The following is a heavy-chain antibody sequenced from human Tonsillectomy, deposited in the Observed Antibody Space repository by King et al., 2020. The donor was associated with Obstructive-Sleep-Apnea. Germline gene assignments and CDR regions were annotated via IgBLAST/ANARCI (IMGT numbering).Heavy chain of an antibody. Sequence: VQLVESGGGLVQPGGSLRLSCAASGFTFSSYAMSWVRQAPGKGLEWVSAISGSGGITYYADSVKGRFTISRDNSKNTLYLQMNSLRAEDTAVYYCAKDRKNYDSRGYSDLFDYWGQGTLVTVSS. J-gene: IGHJ4*02. CDR3: AKDRKNYDSRGYSDLFDY. D-gene: IGHD3-22*01. CDR1: GFTFSSYA. V-gene: IGHV3-23*04. CDR2: ISGSGGIT.